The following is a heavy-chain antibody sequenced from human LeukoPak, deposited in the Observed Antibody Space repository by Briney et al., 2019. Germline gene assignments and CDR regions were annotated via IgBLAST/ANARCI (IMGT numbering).Heavy chain of an antibody. CDR1: GGSISSYY. V-gene: IGHV4-59*01. CDR2: IYYSGST. Sequence: SETLSLTCTVSGGSISSYYWSWLRQPPGKGLEWIGYIYYSGSTNYNPSLKSRVTISVDTSKNQFSLKLSSVTAADTAVYYCARDGSYGDYFDYWGQGTLVTVSS. CDR3: ARDGSYGDYFDY. D-gene: IGHD1-26*01. J-gene: IGHJ4*02.